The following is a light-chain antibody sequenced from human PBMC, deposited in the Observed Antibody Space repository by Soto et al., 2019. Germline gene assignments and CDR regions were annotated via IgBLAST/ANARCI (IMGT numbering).Light chain of an antibody. CDR3: QQVDTFPWT. J-gene: IGKJ1*01. CDR2: AAF. V-gene: IGKV1-12*01. Sequence: IQMTESPSSVSASVGDRVTITCRSSQGINDWLNWFQQKPGKAPKLLIYAAFTLQSGVPSRFSGSGSGTDFTLTISSLQPEDFATYYCQQVDTFPWTFGQGTKVDIK. CDR1: QGINDW.